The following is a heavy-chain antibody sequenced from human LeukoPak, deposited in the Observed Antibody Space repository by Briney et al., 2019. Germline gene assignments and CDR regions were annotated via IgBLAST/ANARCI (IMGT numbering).Heavy chain of an antibody. Sequence: PSETLSLTCTVSGGSISSYYWSWIRQPPGKGLEWIGYIYYSGSTHYNPSLKSRVTISVDTSKNQFSLKLSSVTAADTAVYYCARVPSTGPSWLWSDPWGQGTLVTVSS. CDR3: ARVPSTGPSWLWSDP. CDR2: IYYSGST. V-gene: IGHV4-59*01. D-gene: IGHD1-1*01. CDR1: GGSISSYY. J-gene: IGHJ5*02.